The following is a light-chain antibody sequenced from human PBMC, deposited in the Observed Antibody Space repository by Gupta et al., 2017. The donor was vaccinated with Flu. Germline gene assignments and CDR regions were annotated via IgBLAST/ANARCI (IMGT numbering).Light chain of an antibody. CDR1: QSVSSTY. CDR3: QQYGRT. V-gene: IGKV3-20*01. J-gene: IGKJ1*01. Sequence: EIVLTQSPGTLSLSPGESATLSCRASQSVSSTYLAWFQKKPGQAPRPLIYGASNRATGIPDRFSGSGSGTDFTLTISRLEPEDFAVYYCQQYGRTFGQGTKVEIK. CDR2: GAS.